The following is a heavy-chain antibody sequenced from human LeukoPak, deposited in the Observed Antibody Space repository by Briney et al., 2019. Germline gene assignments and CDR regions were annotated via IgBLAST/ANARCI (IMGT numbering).Heavy chain of an antibody. J-gene: IGHJ4*02. D-gene: IGHD1-1*01. CDR3: ARYPNIYGSSSYFDF. CDR1: GGSISSHF. V-gene: IGHV4-59*11. Sequence: SETLSLTCTVSGGSISSHFWSWIRQPPGKGLEWIGYIYHSGSTNYNPSRKSRVTISLETSKNQFSLKLSSVTAADTAMSDCARYPNIYGSSSYFDFWGQGTLVTVSS. CDR2: IYHSGST.